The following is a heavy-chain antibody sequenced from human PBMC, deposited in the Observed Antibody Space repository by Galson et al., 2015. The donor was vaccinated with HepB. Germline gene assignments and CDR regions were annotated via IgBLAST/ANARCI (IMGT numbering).Heavy chain of an antibody. CDR3: ARDTDSEFDILTGWSIDY. D-gene: IGHD3-9*01. J-gene: IGHJ4*02. Sequence: SVKVSCKASGYTFTSYGISWVRQAPGQGLEWMGWISAYNGNTNYAQKLQGRVTMTTDTSTSTAYMELRSLRSDDTAVYYCARDTDSEFDILTGWSIDYWGQGTLVTVSS. V-gene: IGHV1-18*01. CDR2: ISAYNGNT. CDR1: GYTFTSYG.